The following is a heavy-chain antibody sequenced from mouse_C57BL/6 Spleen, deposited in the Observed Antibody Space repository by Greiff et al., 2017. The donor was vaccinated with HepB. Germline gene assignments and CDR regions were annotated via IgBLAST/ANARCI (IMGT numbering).Heavy chain of an antibody. Sequence: VQLQQSGAELVKPGASVKMSCKASGYTFTSYWITWVKQRPGQGLEWIGDIYPGSGSTNYNEKFKSKATLTVDTSSSTAYMQLSSLTSEDSAVYYCARGYDGRWGYFDVWGTGTTVTVSS. CDR1: GYTFTSYW. V-gene: IGHV1-55*01. D-gene: IGHD2-3*01. CDR3: ARGYDGRWGYFDV. CDR2: IYPGSGST. J-gene: IGHJ1*03.